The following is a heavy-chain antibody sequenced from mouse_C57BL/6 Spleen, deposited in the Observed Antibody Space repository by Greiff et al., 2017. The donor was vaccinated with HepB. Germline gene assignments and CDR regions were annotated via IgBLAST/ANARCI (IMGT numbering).Heavy chain of an antibody. CDR3: ARSHYGSSYGYFDV. CDR2: IDPSDSYT. J-gene: IGHJ1*03. D-gene: IGHD1-1*01. CDR1: GYTFTSYW. V-gene: IGHV1-69*01. Sequence: QVQLQQPGAELVMPGASVKLSCKASGYTFTSYWTHWVKQRPGQGLEWIGEIDPSDSYTNYNQKFKGKSTLTVDKSSSTAYMQLSSLTSEDSAVYYGARSHYGSSYGYFDVWGTGTTVTVSS.